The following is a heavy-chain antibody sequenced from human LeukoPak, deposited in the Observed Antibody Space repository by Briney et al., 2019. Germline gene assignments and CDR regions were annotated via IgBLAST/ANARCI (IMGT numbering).Heavy chain of an antibody. CDR2: IYYSGST. V-gene: IGHV4-59*08. J-gene: IGHJ6*02. D-gene: IGHD2-2*01. CDR1: GGSISSYY. Sequence: SETLSLTCTVSGGSISSYYWSWIRQPPGKGLEWIGYIYYSGSTNYNPSLKSRVTISVDTSKNQFSLKLSSVTAADTAVYYCARRDPSPAYGMDVWGQGTTVTVSS. CDR3: ARRDPSPAYGMDV.